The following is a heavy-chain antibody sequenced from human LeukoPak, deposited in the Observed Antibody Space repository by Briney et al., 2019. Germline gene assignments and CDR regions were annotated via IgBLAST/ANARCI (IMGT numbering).Heavy chain of an antibody. V-gene: IGHV1-2*04. CDR1: GYTFTGYY. CDR3: ARTPSARPLFFFDY. CDR2: INPNSGGT. Sequence: ASVKVSCKASGYTFTGYYMHWVRQAPGQGLEWMGWINPNSGGTNYAQKFQGWVTMTRDTSISTAYMELSRLRSDDTAVYYCARTPSARPLFFFDYWGQGTLVTVSS. D-gene: IGHD6-6*01. J-gene: IGHJ4*02.